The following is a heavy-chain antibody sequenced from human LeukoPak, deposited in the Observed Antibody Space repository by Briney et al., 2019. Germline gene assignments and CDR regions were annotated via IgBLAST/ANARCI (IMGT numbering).Heavy chain of an antibody. CDR2: IYYRGTT. D-gene: IGHD2-15*01. J-gene: IGHJ4*02. V-gene: IGHV4-59*12. CDR1: GDSISTYY. CDR3: VSSSPRYCTGGTCYSSRGFDY. Sequence: PSETLSLTCTVSGDSISTYYWSWIRQSPGKGLEWIAYIYYRGTTNYNPSLKSRVTISADTSKTQFSLTLSSVTAADTAVYYCVSSSPRYCTGGTCYSSRGFDYWGQGALVTVSS.